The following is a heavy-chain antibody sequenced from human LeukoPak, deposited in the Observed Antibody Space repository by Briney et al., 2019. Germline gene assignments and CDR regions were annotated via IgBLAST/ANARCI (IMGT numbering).Heavy chain of an antibody. J-gene: IGHJ4*02. Sequence: GGSLRLSCAASGFTFSSYEMNWVRQAPGKGLEWVSYISSSGSTIYYADSVKGRFTITRDNAKNSLYMQMNSLRAEDTAVYYCAREMLGYCSGGSCYGRDYFDYWGQGTLVTVSS. D-gene: IGHD2-15*01. CDR2: ISSSGSTI. CDR1: GFTFSSYE. V-gene: IGHV3-48*03. CDR3: AREMLGYCSGGSCYGRDYFDY.